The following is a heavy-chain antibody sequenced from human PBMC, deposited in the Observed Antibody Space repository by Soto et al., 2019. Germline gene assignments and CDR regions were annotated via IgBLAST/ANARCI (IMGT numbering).Heavy chain of an antibody. J-gene: IGHJ6*02. CDR2: ISGSGGST. V-gene: IGHV3-23*01. CDR1: GFTFSSYA. Sequence: EVQLLESGGGLVQPGGSLRLSCAASGFTFSSYAMSWVRQAPGKGLEWVSAISGSGGSTYYADSVKGRFTISRDNSKNTLYLQMNSLRAEDTAVYYCAKAIVAGGHYYYYGMDVWGQGTTVTVSS. D-gene: IGHD6-19*01. CDR3: AKAIVAGGHYYYYGMDV.